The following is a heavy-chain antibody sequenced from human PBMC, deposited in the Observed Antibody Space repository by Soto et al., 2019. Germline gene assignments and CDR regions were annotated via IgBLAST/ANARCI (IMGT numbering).Heavy chain of an antibody. CDR3: ASPVLTGYHYYFAY. J-gene: IGHJ4*02. CDR2: ISPSGKFI. D-gene: IGHD3-9*01. CDR1: GFTFSNYE. V-gene: IGHV3-48*03. Sequence: GGSLRLSCTVSGFTFSNYEMTWVRQAPGKGLEWVSYISPSGKFIYYADSVKGRFTIPRDNAKNSLYLHMSSLRAEDTAFYFCASPVLTGYHYYFAYWGQGALVTVSS.